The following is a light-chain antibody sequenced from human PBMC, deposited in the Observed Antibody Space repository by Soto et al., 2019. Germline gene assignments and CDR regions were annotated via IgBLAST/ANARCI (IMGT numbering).Light chain of an antibody. J-gene: IGKJ1*01. V-gene: IGKV3-20*01. Sequence: EIVLTQSPGTLSLSPGERATLSCRASQSFSSSYLAWYQQKPGQAPRLLIYGASSRATGIPDGFSGSGSGTDFTLTISRLEPEDFAVYYCQEYGSSRTFGQGTKVEIK. CDR3: QEYGSSRT. CDR2: GAS. CDR1: QSFSSSY.